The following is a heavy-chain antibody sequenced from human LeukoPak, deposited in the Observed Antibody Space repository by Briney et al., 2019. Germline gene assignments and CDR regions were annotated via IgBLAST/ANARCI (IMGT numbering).Heavy chain of an antibody. V-gene: IGHV4-59*12. D-gene: IGHD3-10*01. Sequence: SETLSLTCTVSGESISGFYWNWIRQPPGRGLEWLGYIYYSGSTNYNPSLKSRVTISIDTSKNQFSLKLSSVTAADTAVYYCARDQTYSGSGIYTYFDYWGQGILVTVSS. CDR1: GESISGFY. CDR3: ARDQTYSGSGIYTYFDY. CDR2: IYYSGST. J-gene: IGHJ4*02.